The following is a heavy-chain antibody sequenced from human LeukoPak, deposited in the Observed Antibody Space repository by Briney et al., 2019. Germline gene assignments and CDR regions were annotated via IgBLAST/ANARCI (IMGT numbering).Heavy chain of an antibody. CDR1: GFTFTSHG. V-gene: IGHV3-33*01. D-gene: IGHD3-10*01. J-gene: IGHJ4*02. CDR3: ARAVQGVTLDY. Sequence: GGSLRLSCVAYGFTFTSHGMHWVRQAPGKGLEWVAIIWYDGSKTYYADSVKGRFTISRDDSRNTLYVQMNRLRVEDTAVYYCARAVQGVTLDYWGQGTLVTVSS. CDR2: IWYDGSKT.